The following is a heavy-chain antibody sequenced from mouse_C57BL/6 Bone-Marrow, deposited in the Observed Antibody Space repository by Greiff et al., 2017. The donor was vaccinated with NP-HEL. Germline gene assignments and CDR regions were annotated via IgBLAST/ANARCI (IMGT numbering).Heavy chain of an antibody. D-gene: IGHD1-1*01. CDR3: TTGSSYERNDY. CDR2: IDPENGDT. V-gene: IGHV14-4*01. CDR1: GFNIKDDY. J-gene: IGHJ2*01. Sequence: EVQLHPSGAELVRPGASVKLSCTASGFNIKDDYMHWVKQRPEQGLEWIGWIDPENGDTEYASKFQGKATITADTSSNTAYLQLSSLTSEDTAVYYCTTGSSYERNDYWGQGTTLTVSS.